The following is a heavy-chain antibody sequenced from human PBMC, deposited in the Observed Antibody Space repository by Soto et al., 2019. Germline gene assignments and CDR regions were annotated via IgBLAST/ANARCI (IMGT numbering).Heavy chain of an antibody. D-gene: IGHD3-10*01. J-gene: IGHJ5*02. CDR3: ARHTPLYASGSSRFDP. Sequence: SETLSLTCTVSGGSVSSSDYYWGWIRQPPGKGLEWIGTIDYRGSTNYNPSLKSRVTVSVDTSKNQFSLKATSVTAADTAMYYCARHTPLYASGSSRFDPWGQGALVTVSS. CDR1: GGSVSSSDYY. CDR2: IDYRGST. V-gene: IGHV4-39*01.